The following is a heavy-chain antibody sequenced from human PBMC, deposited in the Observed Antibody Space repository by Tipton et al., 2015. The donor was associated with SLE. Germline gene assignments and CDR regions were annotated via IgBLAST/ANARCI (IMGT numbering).Heavy chain of an antibody. D-gene: IGHD5-24*01. Sequence: QVQLVQSGAEVRKPGASVKVSCKASGYTFSDYYMNWVRQAPGQGLEWMGWISAYNGKIDYAQNVQGRVAMTLDASTNTAYMELKSLRYDDTAVYYCARVREDHNYDFDNWGQGTLVTVSS. J-gene: IGHJ4*02. CDR1: GYTFSDYY. V-gene: IGHV1-18*04. CDR3: ARVREDHNYDFDN. CDR2: ISAYNGKI.